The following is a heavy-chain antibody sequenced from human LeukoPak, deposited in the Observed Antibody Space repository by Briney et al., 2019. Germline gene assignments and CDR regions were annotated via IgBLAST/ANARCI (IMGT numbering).Heavy chain of an antibody. CDR2: IYSGGST. Sequence: PGGSLRLSCKASGISLSSYTMSWVRQAPGKGLEWVSVIYSGGSTYYADSVKGRFTISRDNSKNTLYLQMNSLRAEDTAVYYCAKDGAAMATYFDYWGQGTLVTVSS. CDR3: AKDGAAMATYFDY. J-gene: IGHJ4*02. V-gene: IGHV3-23*03. D-gene: IGHD5-18*01. CDR1: GISLSSYT.